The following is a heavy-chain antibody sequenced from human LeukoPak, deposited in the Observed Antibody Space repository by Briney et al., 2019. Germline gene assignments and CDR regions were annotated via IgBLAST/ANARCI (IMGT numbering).Heavy chain of an antibody. J-gene: IGHJ3*02. D-gene: IGHD4/OR15-4a*01. Sequence: PSETLSLTCAVSGYSISSGYYWGWIRPPPGKGLEWIGSIYHSGSTYYNPSLKSRVTISVDTSKNQFSLKLSSVTAADTAVYYCASSPEGALAFDIWGQGTMVTVSS. CDR1: GYSISSGYY. CDR2: IYHSGST. CDR3: ASSPEGALAFDI. V-gene: IGHV4-38-2*01.